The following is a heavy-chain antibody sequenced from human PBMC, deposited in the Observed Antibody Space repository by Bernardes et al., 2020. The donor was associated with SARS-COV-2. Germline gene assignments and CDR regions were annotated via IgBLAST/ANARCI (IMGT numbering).Heavy chain of an antibody. Sequence: GGSLSLSCVASGFTVSGNHMSWVRQAPGKGLEWVSVIYDDGRTFYADSVKGRLTISRDNSKNTLNLQMSSLRAEDTAVYYCARTNSYYHAMDVWGQGTAVTVS. J-gene: IGHJ6*02. CDR3: ARTNSYYHAMDV. V-gene: IGHV3-53*01. CDR2: IYDDGRT. CDR1: GFTVSGNH.